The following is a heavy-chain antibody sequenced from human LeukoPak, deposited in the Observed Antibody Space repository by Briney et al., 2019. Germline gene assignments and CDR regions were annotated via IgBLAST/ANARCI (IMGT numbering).Heavy chain of an antibody. CDR3: AKSFWWFGEFSPFDY. V-gene: IGHV3-21*01. CDR1: GFTFSSYT. J-gene: IGHJ4*02. D-gene: IGHD3-10*01. Sequence: GGSLRLSCAASGFTFSSYTMNWVRQAPGKGLEGVSSISSSRSSIYYADSMKGRFTIPRGNAKNSLYLQMNSLRAEDTAVYYCAKSFWWFGEFSPFDYWGQGTLVTVSS. CDR2: ISSSRSSI.